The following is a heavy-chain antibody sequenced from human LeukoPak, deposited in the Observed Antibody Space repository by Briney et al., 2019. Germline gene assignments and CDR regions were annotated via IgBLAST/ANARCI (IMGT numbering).Heavy chain of an antibody. D-gene: IGHD5-24*01. CDR1: GYTFTSYY. J-gene: IGHJ3*02. Sequence: ASVKVSCKASGYTFTSYYMHWVRQAPGQGLEWMGIINPSGGSTSYAQKFQGRVTMTRGTSTSTVYMELSSLRSEDTAVYYCARGQNRDGYNEMDAFDIWGQRTMVTVSS. V-gene: IGHV1-46*01. CDR3: ARGQNRDGYNEMDAFDI. CDR2: INPSGGST.